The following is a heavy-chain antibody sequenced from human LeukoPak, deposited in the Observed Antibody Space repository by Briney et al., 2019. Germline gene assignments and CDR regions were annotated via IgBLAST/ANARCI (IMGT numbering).Heavy chain of an antibody. CDR1: GFTFSSYS. D-gene: IGHD3-22*01. V-gene: IGHV3-21*01. CDR2: ISSSSSYI. CDR3: ARGATMIVVVSIDY. Sequence: GGSLRFSCAASGFTFSSYSMNWVRQAPGKGLEWVSSISSSSSYIYYADSVKGRFTISRDNAKNSLYLQMNSLRAEDTAVYYCARGATMIVVVSIDYWGQGTLVTVSS. J-gene: IGHJ4*02.